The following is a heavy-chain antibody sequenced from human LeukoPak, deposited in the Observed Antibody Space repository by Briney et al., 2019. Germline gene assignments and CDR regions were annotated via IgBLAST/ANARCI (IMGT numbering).Heavy chain of an antibody. D-gene: IGHD3-22*01. CDR1: GFTFSSYW. J-gene: IGHJ4*02. Sequence: GGFLRLSCAASGFTFSSYWMSWVRQAPGKGLEWVANIKQDGSEKYYVDSVKGRFTISRDNAKNSLYLQMNSLRAEDTAVYYCARAVNYYDSSGYPPPDYWGQGTLVTVSS. CDR3: ARAVNYYDSSGYPPPDY. V-gene: IGHV3-7*01. CDR2: IKQDGSEK.